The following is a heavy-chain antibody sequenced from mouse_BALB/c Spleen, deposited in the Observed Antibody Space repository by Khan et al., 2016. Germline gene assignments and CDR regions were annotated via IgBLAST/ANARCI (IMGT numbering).Heavy chain of an antibody. J-gene: IGHJ4*01. D-gene: IGHD2-10*02. V-gene: IGHV7-3*02. CDR2: IRNKANGYTI. CDR3: AGDAYGNYGYFQDMDY. Sequence: EVELVESGGGLVQPGGSLRLSCATSGFTFTDYYMSWVSQPPEKALEWLGFIRNKANGYTIEYSASVKGRFTISRENAQSILYLEMNILIAEDSGTYDDAGDAYGNYGYFQDMDYWGQGTSVTVSS. CDR1: GFTFTDYY.